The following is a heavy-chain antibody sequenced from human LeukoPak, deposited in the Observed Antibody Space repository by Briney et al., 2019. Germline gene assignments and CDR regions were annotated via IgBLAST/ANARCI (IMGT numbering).Heavy chain of an antibody. Sequence: PSETLSLTCVLYGGSSTNYFWSWIRQPPGKGLEWIGEINRSASTNYNPSLKSRVTISVDTSKNQFSLKLSSVTAADTAVYYCARDKVVMDYYGSGSYYTNFFDYWGQGTLVTVSS. V-gene: IGHV4-34*01. CDR1: GGSSTNYF. CDR3: ARDKVVMDYYGSGSYYTNFFDY. D-gene: IGHD3-10*01. CDR2: INRSAST. J-gene: IGHJ4*02.